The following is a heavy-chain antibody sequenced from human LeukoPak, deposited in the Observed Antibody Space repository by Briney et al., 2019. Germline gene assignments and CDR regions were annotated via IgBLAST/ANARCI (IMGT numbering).Heavy chain of an antibody. J-gene: IGHJ4*02. CDR2: IYHSGST. Sequence: PSETLSLTXTVSGYSISSGYYWGWVRQPPGKGLEWIGSIYHSGSTYYNPSLKSRVTISVDTSKNQFSLKLSSVTAADTAVYYCAATTVTGSLDYWGQGTLVTVSS. D-gene: IGHD4-11*01. CDR1: GYSISSGYY. V-gene: IGHV4-38-2*02. CDR3: AATTVTGSLDY.